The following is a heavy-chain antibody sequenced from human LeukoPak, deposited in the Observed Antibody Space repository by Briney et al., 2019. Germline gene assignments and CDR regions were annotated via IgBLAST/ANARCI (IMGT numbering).Heavy chain of an antibody. D-gene: IGHD6-6*01. CDR1: GFTFSSYS. Sequence: PGGSLRLSCAAYGFTFSSYSMNWVRQAPGKGLEWVSSISSSSYIYYADSVKGRFTISRDNAKNSLYLQMNSLRAEDTAVYYCARDINEREGSSSDYWGQGTLVTVSS. V-gene: IGHV3-21*01. CDR2: ISSSSYI. CDR3: ARDINEREGSSSDY. J-gene: IGHJ4*02.